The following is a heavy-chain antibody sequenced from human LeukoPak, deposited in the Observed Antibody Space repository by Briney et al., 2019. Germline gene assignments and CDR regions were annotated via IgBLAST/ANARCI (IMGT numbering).Heavy chain of an antibody. V-gene: IGHV1-18*01. CDR3: ARDPRGRYYYDSSGYSSLDY. D-gene: IGHD3-22*01. J-gene: IGHJ4*02. CDR2: ISAYNGNT. Sequence: ASVKVSCKVSGYTLTELSMHWVRQAPGQGLEWMGWISAYNGNTDYAQKLQGRVTMTTDTSTSTAYMELRSLRSDDTAVYYCARDPRGRYYYDSSGYSSLDYWGQGTLVTVSS. CDR1: GYTLTELS.